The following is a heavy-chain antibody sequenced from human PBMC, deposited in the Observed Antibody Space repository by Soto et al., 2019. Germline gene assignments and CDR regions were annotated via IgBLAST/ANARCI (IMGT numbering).Heavy chain of an antibody. V-gene: IGHV1-69*01. CDR1: GGIFSTYA. Sequence: QVQLVQSGAEVKKPGSSVKVSCKASGGIFSTYAISWLRRAPGQGLEWMGGIIPIFGTPNYAQRFQGRVTITADESTSTYYKELSRLRSEDTAFYYCARDRDDYGSGNYYNRIDFWGQGTLVTVSS. CDR3: ARDRDDYGSGNYYNRIDF. CDR2: IIPIFGTP. J-gene: IGHJ4*02. D-gene: IGHD3-10*01.